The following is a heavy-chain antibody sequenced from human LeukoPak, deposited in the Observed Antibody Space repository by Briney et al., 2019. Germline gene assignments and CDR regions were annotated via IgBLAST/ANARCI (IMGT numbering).Heavy chain of an antibody. D-gene: IGHD2-8*01. V-gene: IGHV3-48*01. CDR2: ISSSSSTI. CDR1: GFTFSSYS. J-gene: IGHJ6*04. Sequence: GGSLRLSCAASGFTFSSYSMNWVRQAPGKGLEWVSYISSSSSTIYYADSVKGRFTIYRDNAKNSLYLQMNSLRAEDTAVYYCARGRVLGSPSSDVWGKGTTVTASS. CDR3: ARGRVLGSPSSDV.